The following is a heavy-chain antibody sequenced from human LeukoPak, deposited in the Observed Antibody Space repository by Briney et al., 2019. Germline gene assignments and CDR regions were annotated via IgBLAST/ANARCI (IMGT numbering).Heavy chain of an antibody. V-gene: IGHV1-69*04. CDR2: IIPIIGIT. CDR3: ARYGASSDLDLRRPSFFVS. Sequence: SVKVSCKASGGTFSSTAIAWVRPAPGQRLELMGRIIPIIGITTYEQKSQGRLSITADTSTNTAYMAQSSLRSEDTAIYFCARYGASSDLDLRRPSFFVSWGQGTLIIVSS. CDR1: GGTFSSTA. D-gene: IGHD1-26*01. J-gene: IGHJ4*02.